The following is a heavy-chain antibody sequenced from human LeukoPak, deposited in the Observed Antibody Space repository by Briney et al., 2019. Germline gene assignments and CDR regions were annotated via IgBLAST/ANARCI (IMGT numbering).Heavy chain of an antibody. CDR2: ISSSGNTI. D-gene: IGHD6-6*01. V-gene: IGHV3-11*04. CDR1: GFTFSDYY. Sequence: PGGSLRLSCAASGFTFSDYYMSWIRQAPGKGLEWVSYISSSGNTIYYADSVKGRFTISRDNAKNSLYLQMNSLRDEDTAVYYCARDYVGQYSSLVINYYYYGMDVWGQGTTVTVSS. J-gene: IGHJ6*02. CDR3: ARDYVGQYSSLVINYYYYGMDV.